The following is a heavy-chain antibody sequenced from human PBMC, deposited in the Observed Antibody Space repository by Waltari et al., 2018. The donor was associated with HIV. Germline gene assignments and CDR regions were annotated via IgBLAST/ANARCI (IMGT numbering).Heavy chain of an antibody. D-gene: IGHD3-3*01. V-gene: IGHV3-15*01. CDR1: GFTFSTAW. CDR3: TTGRPYYDFWSGYFD. Sequence: EVQLVESGGGLVKPGGSLRLSCAASGFTFSTAWMSWVGQAPGWGLEWVGRIKSETDGGTTDYAAPVKGRFTISRDDSKNTLYLQMNSLKTEDTAVYYCTTGRPYYDFWSGYFDWGQGTLVTVSS. CDR2: IKSETDGGTT. J-gene: IGHJ4*02.